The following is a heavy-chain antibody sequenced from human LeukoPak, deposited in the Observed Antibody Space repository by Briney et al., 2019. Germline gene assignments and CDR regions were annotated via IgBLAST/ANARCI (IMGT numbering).Heavy chain of an antibody. J-gene: IGHJ4*02. CDR1: GGSFSGYY. Sequence: PSETLSLTCAVYGGSFSGYYWSWIRQPPGKGLEWIGEINHSGSTNYNLSLKSRVTISVDTSKNQFSLKLSSVTAADTAVYYCASRRDVLLWFGEVYYFDYWGQGTLVTVSS. D-gene: IGHD3-10*01. CDR2: INHSGST. CDR3: ASRRDVLLWFGEVYYFDY. V-gene: IGHV4-34*01.